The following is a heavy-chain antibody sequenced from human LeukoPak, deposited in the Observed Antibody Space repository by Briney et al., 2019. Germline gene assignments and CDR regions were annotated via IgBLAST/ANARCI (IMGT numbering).Heavy chain of an antibody. CDR1: GFTFSSYW. CDR3: ARLSDSISCFGFDI. D-gene: IGHD2-2*01. V-gene: IGHV3-7*01. Sequence: GGSLRLSCAASGFTFSSYWMSWVRQAPGKGLEWVANLKQDESEKYYARSVEGRFTISRDNAKNSLYLQMNSLRAEDTAVHYCARLSDSISCFGFDIWGQGTTVTVSS. J-gene: IGHJ3*02. CDR2: LKQDESEK.